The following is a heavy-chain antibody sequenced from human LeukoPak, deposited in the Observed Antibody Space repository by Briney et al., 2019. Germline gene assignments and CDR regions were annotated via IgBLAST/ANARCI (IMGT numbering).Heavy chain of an antibody. Sequence: SQTLSLTCTVSGGSISSGGYYWSWIRQPPGKGLEWIGYIYYSGSTYYNPSLKSRVTISVDTSKNQFSLKLSSVTAADTAVYYCARDRPDYGGNSLGWFDPWGQGTLVTVSS. CDR3: ARDRPDYGGNSLGWFDP. D-gene: IGHD4-23*01. V-gene: IGHV4-31*03. J-gene: IGHJ5*02. CDR2: IYYSGST. CDR1: GGSISSGGYY.